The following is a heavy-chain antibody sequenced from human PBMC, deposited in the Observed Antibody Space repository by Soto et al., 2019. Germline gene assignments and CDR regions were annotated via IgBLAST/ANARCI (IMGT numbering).Heavy chain of an antibody. CDR1: GYTFTGYY. Sequence: ASVKVSCKASGYTFTGYYMHWVRQAPGQGLEWMGWINPNSGGTNYAQKFQGRVTMTRDTSISTAYMELSRLRSDDTAVYYCARQGTNGAGNWFDPWGQGTLVTVSS. J-gene: IGHJ5*02. CDR3: ARQGTNGAGNWFDP. CDR2: INPNSGGT. D-gene: IGHD1-1*01. V-gene: IGHV1-2*02.